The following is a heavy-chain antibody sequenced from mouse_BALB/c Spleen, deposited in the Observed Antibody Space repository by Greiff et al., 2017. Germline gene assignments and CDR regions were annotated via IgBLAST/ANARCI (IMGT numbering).Heavy chain of an antibody. J-gene: IGHJ4*01. CDR2: IWSGGST. CDR1: GFSLTSYG. D-gene: IGHD2-4*01. CDR3: ARLNDYDVVYAMDY. Sequence: QVQLKESGPGLVQPSQSLSITCTVSGFSLTSYGVHWVRQSPGKGLEWLGVIWSGGSTDYNAAFISRLSISKDNSKSQVFFKMNSLQANDTAIYYCARLNDYDVVYAMDYWGQGTSVTVSS. V-gene: IGHV2-2*02.